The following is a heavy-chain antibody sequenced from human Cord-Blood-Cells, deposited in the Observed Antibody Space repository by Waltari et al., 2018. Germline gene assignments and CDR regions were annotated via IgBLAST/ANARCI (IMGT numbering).Heavy chain of an antibody. Sequence: QVQLQESGPGLVKPSETLSLTCTVSGGSISSYYWSWIRQPAGKGLEWIGRIYTSGSTNYNPSLRRRGTMSVDTSKNQFSLKLSSGTAADTAVYYCARGTFLGDPYYFDYWGQGTLVTVSS. V-gene: IGHV4-4*07. D-gene: IGHD3-16*01. CDR3: ARGTFLGDPYYFDY. CDR1: GGSISSYY. J-gene: IGHJ4*02. CDR2: IYTSGST.